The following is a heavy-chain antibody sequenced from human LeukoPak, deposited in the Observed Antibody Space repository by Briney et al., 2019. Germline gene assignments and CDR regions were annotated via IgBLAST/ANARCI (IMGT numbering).Heavy chain of an antibody. CDR1: GGTFSSYA. V-gene: IGHV1-69*13. J-gene: IGHJ4*02. CDR2: IIPIFGTA. Sequence: GASVKVSCEASGGTFSSYAISWVRQAPGQGLEWMGGIIPIFGTANYAQKFQGRVTITADESTSTAYMELSSLRSEDTAVYYCAREVEEYCSGGSCYGAHYWGQGTLVTVSS. CDR3: AREVEEYCSGGSCYGAHY. D-gene: IGHD2-15*01.